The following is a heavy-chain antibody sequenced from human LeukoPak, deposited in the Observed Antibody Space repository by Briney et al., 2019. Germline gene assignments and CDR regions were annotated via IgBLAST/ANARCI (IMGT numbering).Heavy chain of an antibody. V-gene: IGHV1-24*01. CDR2: FDPEDGET. J-gene: IGHJ4*02. CDR1: GYTLTELS. Sequence: ASVKVSCKVSGYTLTELSMHWVRQAPGKWLEWMGGFDPEDGETIYAQKFQGRVTMTEDTSTDTAYMELSSLRSEDTAVYYCATGLFIAAADHHDYWGQGTLVTVSS. D-gene: IGHD6-13*01. CDR3: ATGLFIAAADHHDY.